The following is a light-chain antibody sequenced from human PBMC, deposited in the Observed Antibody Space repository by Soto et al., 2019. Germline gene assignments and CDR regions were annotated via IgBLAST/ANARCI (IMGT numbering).Light chain of an antibody. CDR2: DTS. V-gene: IGKV3-20*01. CDR1: QSVTRD. CDR3: QQYNTPQII. J-gene: IGKJ5*01. Sequence: EVVMTQSPGTLSLSPGETATLTCRASQSVTRDLNWYQQKPGQSPGVLIYDTSSRATGGPDRYSAGGSVTDFTLTSSRLEPEDFAVFLCQQYNTPQIIFGQGTRLEIK.